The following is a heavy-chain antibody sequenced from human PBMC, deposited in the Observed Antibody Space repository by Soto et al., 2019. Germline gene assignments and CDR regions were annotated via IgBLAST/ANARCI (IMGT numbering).Heavy chain of an antibody. V-gene: IGHV3-30-3*01. J-gene: IGHJ4*02. CDR2: ISYDGSNK. D-gene: IGHD6-19*01. CDR3: ARDPEQWLVRRSCDS. Sequence: ESGGGVVQPGRSLRLSCAASGFTLSSFTMHWVRQAPGKGLEWVAVISYDGSNKYYADSVRGRFTISRDNSKNTLYLQMNILRAEDTAVYYCARDPEQWLVRRSCDSWGQGTLVTVSS. CDR1: GFTLSSFT.